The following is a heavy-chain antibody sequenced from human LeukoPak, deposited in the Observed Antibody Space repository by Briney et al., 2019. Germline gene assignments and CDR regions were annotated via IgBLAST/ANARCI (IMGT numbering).Heavy chain of an antibody. CDR3: ARMDLDGGDSIGFDS. D-gene: IGHD2-21*02. J-gene: IGHJ5*01. Sequence: SVKVSCKASGYTFTGYYMHWVRQAPGQGLEWMGGIIPIFGTANYAQKFQGRVTITADKSTSTAYMELSSLRSEDTAVYYCARMDLDGGDSIGFDSWGQGTLVTVSS. CDR1: GYTFTGYY. CDR2: IIPIFGTA. V-gene: IGHV1-69*06.